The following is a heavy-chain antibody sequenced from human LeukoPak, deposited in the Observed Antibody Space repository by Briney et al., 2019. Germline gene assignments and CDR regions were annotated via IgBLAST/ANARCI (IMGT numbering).Heavy chain of an antibody. Sequence: GGSLRLSCATSGFTFSNAWMNWVRQAPGKGLEWIGRIKSQTHGGTTDYAAPVKDRFIISRDDSKNTLYLQMNSLKTEDTAVYFCVTYHTNPFDYWGQGTLVTVSS. CDR2: IKSQTHGGTT. D-gene: IGHD1-14*01. CDR3: VTYHTNPFDY. V-gene: IGHV3-15*01. CDR1: GFTFSNAW. J-gene: IGHJ4*02.